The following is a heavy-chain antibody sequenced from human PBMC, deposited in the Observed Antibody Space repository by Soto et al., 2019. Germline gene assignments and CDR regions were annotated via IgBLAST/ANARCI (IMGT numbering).Heavy chain of an antibody. V-gene: IGHV3-23*01. D-gene: IGHD3-3*01. J-gene: IGHJ4*02. CDR2: ISSSGRRT. CDR3: SKVEKSGVVFEYFDS. Sequence: SGGSLTLSCVGSGFTFANFGMGWVRQAPGKGRYWVSGISSSGRRTYYAYSVEGRFTLSTHNYKSTLYLQMDSLRADEPAVYFCSKVEKSGVVFEYFDSWGQGSMVTVSS. CDR1: GFTFANFG.